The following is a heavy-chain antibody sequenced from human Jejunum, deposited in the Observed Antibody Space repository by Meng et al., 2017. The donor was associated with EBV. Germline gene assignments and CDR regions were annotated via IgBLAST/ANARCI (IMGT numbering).Heavy chain of an antibody. Sequence: QVQLQESGPGLVNPSGXLSLTCAXSGGSITSSDWWTWVRQPPGEGLEWIGEIYHDGSSNYSPSLKSRVTILLDKSENHFSLKLNSVTAADTAVYYCARVRCSGGSCFYFDYWGQGALGTVAS. J-gene: IGHJ4*02. CDR2: IYHDGSS. D-gene: IGHD2-15*01. CDR1: GGSITSSDW. V-gene: IGHV4-4*02. CDR3: ARVRCSGGSCFYFDY.